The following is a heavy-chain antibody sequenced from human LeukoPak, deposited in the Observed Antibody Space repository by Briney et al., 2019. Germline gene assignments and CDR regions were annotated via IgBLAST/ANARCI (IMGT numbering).Heavy chain of an antibody. CDR2: MNPNSGNT. V-gene: IGHV1-8*01. CDR1: GYTFTSDD. D-gene: IGHD2-2*01. CDR3: ARELYCSSTSCYAFGY. Sequence: ASVKVSCNASGYTFTSDDINWVRHATGQWLEWIGWMNPNSGNTVYAQKFQGRVTMPRNTSISTAYMELSSLGSEDTAVYYCARELYCSSTSCYAFGYWGQGTLVTVSS. J-gene: IGHJ4*02.